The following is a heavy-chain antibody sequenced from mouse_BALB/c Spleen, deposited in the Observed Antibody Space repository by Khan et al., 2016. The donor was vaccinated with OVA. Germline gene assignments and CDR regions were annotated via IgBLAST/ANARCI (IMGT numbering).Heavy chain of an antibody. V-gene: IGHV1-26*01. Sequence: EVQLQQSGPELVKPGASVKMSCKASGYTFTDYYMKWMKQSHGKSLEWIGDINPNNGDTFYNQKFKDKATLTVDKSSSTAYMQLNSLTSEDSEVYYCARGLFDVWGAGTTVTVSS. CDR1: GYTFTDYY. CDR2: INPNNGDT. J-gene: IGHJ1*01. CDR3: ARGLFDV.